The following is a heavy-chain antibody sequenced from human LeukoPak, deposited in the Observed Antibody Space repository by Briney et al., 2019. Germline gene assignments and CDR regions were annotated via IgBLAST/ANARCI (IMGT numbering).Heavy chain of an antibody. Sequence: SETLSLTCTVSGGSISSYYWSWIRQPPGKGLEWIGYIYYSGSTNYNPSLKSRVTISVDTSKNQFSLKLSSVTAADTAVYYCARHAFGSYYVPTVDYWGQGTLVTVSS. V-gene: IGHV4-59*08. CDR2: IYYSGST. D-gene: IGHD1-26*01. CDR3: ARHAFGSYYVPTVDY. J-gene: IGHJ4*02. CDR1: GGSISSYY.